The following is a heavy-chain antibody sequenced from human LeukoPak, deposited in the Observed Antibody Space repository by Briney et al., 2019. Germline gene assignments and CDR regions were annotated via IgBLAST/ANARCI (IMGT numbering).Heavy chain of an antibody. V-gene: IGHV1-69*05. CDR2: IIPILGTA. Sequence: SVKVSCKASGGTFSSYAISWVRQAPGQGLEWMGGIIPILGTANYAQKFQGRVTITTDESTSTAYMELSSLRSEDTAVYYCARAETTVTTYDAFDIWGQGTMVTVSS. CDR3: ARAETTVTTYDAFDI. J-gene: IGHJ3*02. CDR1: GGTFSSYA. D-gene: IGHD4-17*01.